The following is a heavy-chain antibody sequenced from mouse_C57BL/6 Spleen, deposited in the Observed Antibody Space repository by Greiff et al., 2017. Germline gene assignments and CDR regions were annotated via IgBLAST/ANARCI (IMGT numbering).Heavy chain of an antibody. J-gene: IGHJ4*01. V-gene: IGHV2-5*01. D-gene: IGHD1-2*01. CDR3: AKEGATAFMDY. Sequence: QVQLKQSGPGLVQPSQSLSITCTVSGFSLTSYGVHWVRQSPGKGLEWLGEIWRDGSTDYNAAFMSRLSITKDNSESQVFFQMNSLQADDTAIYYCAKEGATAFMDYWGQGTSVTVSS. CDR1: GFSLTSYG. CDR2: IWRDGST.